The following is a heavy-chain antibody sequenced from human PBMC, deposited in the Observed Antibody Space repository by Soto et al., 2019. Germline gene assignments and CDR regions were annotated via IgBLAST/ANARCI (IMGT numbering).Heavy chain of an antibody. CDR1: GYTFTGYY. CDR2: INPNSGGT. V-gene: IGHV1-2*04. J-gene: IGHJ6*02. CDR3: ARGGYCSGGSCFDPYYYYGMDV. D-gene: IGHD2-15*01. Sequence: ASVKVSCKASGYTFTGYYMHWVRQAPGQGLEWMGWINPNSGGTNYAQKFQGWVTMTRDTSISTAYMELSRLRSDDTAVYYCARGGYCSGGSCFDPYYYYGMDVWGQGTTVTVSS.